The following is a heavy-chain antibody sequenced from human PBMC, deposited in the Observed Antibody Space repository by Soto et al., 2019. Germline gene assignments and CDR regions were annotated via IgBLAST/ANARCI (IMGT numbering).Heavy chain of an antibody. J-gene: IGHJ5*02. CDR1: GFTFSTYA. CDR2: ISGSGGTT. Sequence: HPGGSLRPSCATSGFTFSTYAMSWVRQAPGRGLEWVSTISGSGGTTYYADSVKGRFTISRDNSKNTLYPQMNSLTAEDTAMFYCARHSVGYQLLYNWFDPWGQGTLVTVSS. D-gene: IGHD2-2*01. CDR3: ARHSVGYQLLYNWFDP. V-gene: IGHV3-23*01.